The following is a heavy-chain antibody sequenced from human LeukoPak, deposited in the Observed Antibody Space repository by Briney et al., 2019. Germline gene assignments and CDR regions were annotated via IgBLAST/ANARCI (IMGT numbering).Heavy chain of an antibody. J-gene: IGHJ4*02. V-gene: IGHV4-59*08. CDR1: GGSIIGHW. D-gene: IGHD4-17*01. CDR2: VFYSGSN. CDR3: ARRNTADASIDF. Sequence: PSETLSLTCSVSGGSIIGHWWSWIRQPPGKGLDWIGDVFYSGSNNYNPSLKSRLTISLDTSKNQFSLNLRSVTATDTAMYYCARRNTADASIDFWGQGTLVTASS.